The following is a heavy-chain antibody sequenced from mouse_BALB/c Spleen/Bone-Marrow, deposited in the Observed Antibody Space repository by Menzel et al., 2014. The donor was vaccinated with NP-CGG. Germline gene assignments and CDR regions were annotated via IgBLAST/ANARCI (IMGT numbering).Heavy chain of an antibody. CDR1: GFTFTDYY. J-gene: IGHJ2*01. CDR3: ARDMGLLRFDY. D-gene: IGHD1-1*01. Sequence: EVKLMESGGGLVQPGGSLRLSCATSGFTFTDYYMSWVRQPPGKALEWLGFIRNKANGYTIEYSASVKGRFTISRDNSQSILYLQMNTLRAEDSATYYCARDMGLLRFDYWGQGTTLTVSS. V-gene: IGHV7-3*02. CDR2: IRNKANGYTI.